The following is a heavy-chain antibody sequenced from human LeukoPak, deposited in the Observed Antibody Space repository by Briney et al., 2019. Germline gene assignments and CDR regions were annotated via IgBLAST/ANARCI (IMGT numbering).Heavy chain of an antibody. Sequence: PSETLSLTCTVSGYSISSGYYWGWIRQPPGKGLEWIGSIYYSGSTYYNPSLKSRVTISVDTSKNQFSLKLSSVTAADTAVYYCASNYYYDSSGYPDEDYWGQGTLVTVSS. V-gene: IGHV4-38-2*02. CDR2: IYYSGST. CDR3: ASNYYYDSSGYPDEDY. CDR1: GYSISSGYY. J-gene: IGHJ4*02. D-gene: IGHD3-22*01.